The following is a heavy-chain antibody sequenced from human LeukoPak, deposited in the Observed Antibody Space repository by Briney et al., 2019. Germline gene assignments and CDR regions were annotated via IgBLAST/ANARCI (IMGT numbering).Heavy chain of an antibody. CDR3: ARDGGGLGYCSGGSCPPRSDAFDI. CDR2: ISAYNGNT. J-gene: IGHJ3*02. CDR1: GYTFTSYA. Sequence: GASVKLSCKASGYTFTSYAMNWVRQAPGQGLEWMGWISAYNGNTNYAQKLQGRVTMTTDTSTSTAYMELRSLRSDDTAVYYCARDGGGLGYCSGGSCPPRSDAFDIWGQGTMVTVSS. V-gene: IGHV1-18*01. D-gene: IGHD2-15*01.